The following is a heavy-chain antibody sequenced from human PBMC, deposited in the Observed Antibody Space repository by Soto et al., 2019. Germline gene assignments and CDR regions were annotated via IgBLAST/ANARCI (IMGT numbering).Heavy chain of an antibody. V-gene: IGHV4-30-4*01. D-gene: IGHD3-16*02. Sequence: QVQLQESGPGLVKPSQTLSLTCTVSGGSISSGDYYWSWIRQPPGKGLEWIGYIYYSGSTYYNPSLHSRVTISVDTSKNQFSLKLSSVTAADTAVYYCARVMIKFGGVIVIPSGYFDYWGQGTLVTVSS. J-gene: IGHJ4*02. CDR1: GGSISSGDYY. CDR3: ARVMIKFGGVIVIPSGYFDY. CDR2: IYYSGST.